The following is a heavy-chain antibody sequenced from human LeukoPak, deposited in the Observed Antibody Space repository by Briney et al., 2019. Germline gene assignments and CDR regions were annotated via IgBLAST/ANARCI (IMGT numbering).Heavy chain of an antibody. CDR2: LNSGGGDET. J-gene: IGHJ3*02. Sequence: GGSLRLSCAASGLTLASYPMSWVRQAPGKGLEWLSALNSGGGDETYYADSVKGRFTISRDNSKNSLYLQMNSLRAEDTAVYYCAREAVELGDAFDIWGQGTMVAVSS. CDR1: GLTLASYP. CDR3: AREAVELGDAFDI. V-gene: IGHV3-23*01. D-gene: IGHD1-7*01.